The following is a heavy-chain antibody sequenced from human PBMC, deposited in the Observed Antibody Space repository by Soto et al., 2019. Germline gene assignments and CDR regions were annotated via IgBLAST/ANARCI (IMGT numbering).Heavy chain of an antibody. CDR3: AREAVYGRTGFDY. Sequence: QVQLVQSGAEVKKPGASVKVSCKASGYTFTSYGISWVRQAPGQGLEWMGWVNAYNGNTKYAEKFQVRVTMTTDTSTSSPYMDLRSMRPEAAAVYYCAREAVYGRTGFDYWGQGTMVSVSS. J-gene: IGHJ4*02. V-gene: IGHV1-18*01. CDR2: VNAYNGNT. CDR1: GYTFTSYG. D-gene: IGHD3-10*01.